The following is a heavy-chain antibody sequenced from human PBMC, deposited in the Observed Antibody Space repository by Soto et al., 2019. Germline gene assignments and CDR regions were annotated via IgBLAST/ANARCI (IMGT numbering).Heavy chain of an antibody. V-gene: IGHV5-51*01. D-gene: IGHD3-16*01. CDR3: ARLLGEAAGTPGGFDY. CDR1: GYSFTSYW. Sequence: GESLKISCKGSGYSFTSYWIGRVRQMPGKGLEWMGIIYPGDSDTRYSPSFQGQVTISADKSISTAYLQWSSLKASDTAMYYCARLLGEAAGTPGGFDYWGQGTLVTVSS. CDR2: IYPGDSDT. J-gene: IGHJ4*02.